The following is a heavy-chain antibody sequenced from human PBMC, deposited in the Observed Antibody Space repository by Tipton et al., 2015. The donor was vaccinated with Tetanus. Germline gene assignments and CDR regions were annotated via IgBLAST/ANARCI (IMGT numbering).Heavy chain of an antibody. Sequence: LSLTCTASGFPSTLSFSRYAMTWVRQAPGKGLEWVATMKQDGREIKYVDSVTGRFTISRDNAKNSLYLQLNSLRAEDTAVYYCVRGGMMYADYWGQGTLTTVSS. J-gene: IGHJ4*02. CDR1: GFPSTLSFSRYA. CDR3: VRGGMMYADY. D-gene: IGHD2-8*01. V-gene: IGHV3-7*03. CDR2: MKQDGREI.